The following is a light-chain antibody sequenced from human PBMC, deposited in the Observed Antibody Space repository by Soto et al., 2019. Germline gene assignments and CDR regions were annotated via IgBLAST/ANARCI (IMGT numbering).Light chain of an antibody. CDR3: QQYENGMST. J-gene: IGKJ4*02. CDR1: QGIHHY. CDR2: HXS. V-gene: IGKV1-17*03. Sequence: INMTQSPSAMSASLGDRVTVTXRARQGIHHYFAWFQQEPGXLPQXXXDHXSTLQRGGPSRLSGSGSVTEFTLTISSLHYYYFAVYYFQQYENGMSTFAGGTKVDIK.